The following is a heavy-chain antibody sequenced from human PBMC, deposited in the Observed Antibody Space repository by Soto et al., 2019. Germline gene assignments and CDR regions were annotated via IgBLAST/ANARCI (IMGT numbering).Heavy chain of an antibody. CDR1: GGSISSSSYY. CDR3: ARHGVVVDATMVEGGWFDP. J-gene: IGHJ5*02. D-gene: IGHD2-15*01. V-gene: IGHV4-39*01. Sequence: SETLSLTCTVSGGSISSSSYYWGWIRQPPGKGLEWIGSIYYSGSTYYNPSLKSRVTISVDTSKNQFSLKLSSVTAADTAVYYCARHGVVVDATMVEGGWFDPWGQGNLVTVSS. CDR2: IYYSGST.